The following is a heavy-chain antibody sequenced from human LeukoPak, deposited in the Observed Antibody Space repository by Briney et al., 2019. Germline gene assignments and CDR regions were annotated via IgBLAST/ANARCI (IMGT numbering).Heavy chain of an antibody. CDR2: INHSGST. CDR1: GGSFSGYY. D-gene: IGHD5-18*01. V-gene: IGHV4-34*01. CDR3: ARREGDTSMVRSFDY. Sequence: SETLSLTYAVYGGSFSGYYWSWIRQPPGKGLEWIGEINHSGSTNYNPSLKSRVTISVDTSKNQFSLNLSSETAADTAVYYCARREGDTSMVRSFDYWGQGTLVTVSS. J-gene: IGHJ4*02.